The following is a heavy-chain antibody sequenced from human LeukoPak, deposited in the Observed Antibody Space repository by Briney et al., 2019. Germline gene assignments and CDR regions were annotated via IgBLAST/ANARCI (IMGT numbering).Heavy chain of an antibody. Sequence: SETLSLTCTVSGGSISSSSYYWGWIRQPPGKGLEWIGSLYYSGSTYYNPSLKSRVTMSVDTSKNQFSLKLSSVTAADTAVYYCARNYHGAFDYWGQGTLVTVSS. D-gene: IGHD1-7*01. V-gene: IGHV4-39*01. CDR1: GGSISSSSYY. CDR2: LYYSGST. J-gene: IGHJ4*02. CDR3: ARNYHGAFDY.